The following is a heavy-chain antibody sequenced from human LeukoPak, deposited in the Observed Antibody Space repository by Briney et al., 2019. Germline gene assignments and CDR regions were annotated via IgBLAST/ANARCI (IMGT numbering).Heavy chain of an antibody. CDR3: ARERNFGELLSFDY. J-gene: IGHJ4*02. V-gene: IGHV3-23*01. Sequence: GGSLRLSCAASGFTFRSYAMSWVRQAPGKGLEWVSAISGSGDSTYYENFVKGRFTISRDNSKNTLYLQMTSLRAEDTALYYCARERNFGELLSFDYWGQGTLVTVSS. CDR1: GFTFRSYA. D-gene: IGHD3-10*01. CDR2: ISGSGDST.